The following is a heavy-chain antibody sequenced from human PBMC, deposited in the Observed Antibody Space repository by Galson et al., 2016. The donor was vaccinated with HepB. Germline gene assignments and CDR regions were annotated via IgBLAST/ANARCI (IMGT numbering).Heavy chain of an antibody. CDR2: IAYDGGTT. J-gene: IGHJ5*02. CDR1: GFSVSGYW. CDR3: ARSNYDGSGYYRFDP. D-gene: IGHD3-22*01. V-gene: IGHV3-74*03. Sequence: SLRLSCAASGFSVSGYWMHWVRQTPGKGLLWVSRIAYDGGTTTYADSVKGRFTISRDSAKNTLYLEMNSLRVEDTAVYYCARSNYDGSGYYRFDPWGQGTLVTGSS.